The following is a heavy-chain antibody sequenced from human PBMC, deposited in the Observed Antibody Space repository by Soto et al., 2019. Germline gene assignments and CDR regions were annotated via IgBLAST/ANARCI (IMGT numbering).Heavy chain of an antibody. V-gene: IGHV3-23*01. D-gene: IGHD1-26*01. CDR3: AKKKFQEYSGSPVDY. CDR2: ISGSGSNT. J-gene: IGHJ4*02. Sequence: GGSLRLSCVGSGFTFSSYAMSWVRQAPGKGLELVSAISGSGSNTYHADSVKGRFTISRDNSKNTLSLQMNSLRAEDTAVYYCAKKKFQEYSGSPVDYWGQGTLVTVSS. CDR1: GFTFSSYA.